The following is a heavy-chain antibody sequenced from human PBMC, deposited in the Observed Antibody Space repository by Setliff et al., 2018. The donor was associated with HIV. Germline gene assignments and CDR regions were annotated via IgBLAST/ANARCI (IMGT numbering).Heavy chain of an antibody. J-gene: IGHJ4*02. D-gene: IGHD2-21*01. Sequence: SENLSLTCTVSGGSISSYYWSWIRQPPGKGLEWIGYIYIYNSGSTYYNPSLKSRVTISTDTSKNQFSLKVRSVTAADTAVYYCARQVTVVGYFETAAGSFNYWGPGTLVTVSS. CDR3: ARQVTVVGYFETAAGSFNY. CDR1: GGSISSYY. CDR2: IYIYNSGST. V-gene: IGHV4-59*08.